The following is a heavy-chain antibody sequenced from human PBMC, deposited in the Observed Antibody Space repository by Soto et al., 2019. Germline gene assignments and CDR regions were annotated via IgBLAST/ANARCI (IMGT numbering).Heavy chain of an antibody. J-gene: IGHJ4*02. V-gene: IGHV3-74*01. CDR1: GFTFSSYW. CDR2: INSDGSST. CDR3: ARDYAYSSSSGYFDY. Sequence: GSLRLSCAASGFTFSSYWMHWVRQAPGKGLVWVSRINSDGSSTSYADSVKGRFTISRDNAKNTLYLQMNSLRAEDTAVYYCARDYAYSSSSGYFDYWGQGTLVTVSS. D-gene: IGHD6-6*01.